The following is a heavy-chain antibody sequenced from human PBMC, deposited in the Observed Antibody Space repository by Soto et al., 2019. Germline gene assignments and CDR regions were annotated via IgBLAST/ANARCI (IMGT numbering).Heavy chain of an antibody. V-gene: IGHV3-30-3*01. CDR2: ISYDGSNK. Sequence: RRLSCAASGFTFSSYARHWVRQAPGKGLEWVAVISYDGSNKYYADSVKGRFTISRDNSKNTLYLQMNSLRAEDTAVYYCASDLVVPAALDYWGQGTLVTVSS. CDR1: GFTFSSYA. J-gene: IGHJ4*02. CDR3: ASDLVVPAALDY. D-gene: IGHD2-2*01.